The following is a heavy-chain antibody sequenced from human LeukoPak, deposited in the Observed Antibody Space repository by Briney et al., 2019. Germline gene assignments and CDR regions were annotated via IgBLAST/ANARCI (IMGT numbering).Heavy chain of an antibody. CDR3: ARDIRGAGCLDY. V-gene: IGHV4-59*01. Sequence: PSETLSLTCTVSGGSISSYYWSWIRQPPGKGLEWIGYTYYSGSTNYNPSLKSRVTISVDTSKNQFSLKLSSVTAADTAVYYCARDIRGAGCLDYWGQGTLVTVSS. CDR2: TYYSGST. D-gene: IGHD2-15*01. J-gene: IGHJ4*02. CDR1: GGSISSYY.